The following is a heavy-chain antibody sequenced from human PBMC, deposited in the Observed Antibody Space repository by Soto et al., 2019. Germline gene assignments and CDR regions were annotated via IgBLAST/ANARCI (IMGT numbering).Heavy chain of an antibody. V-gene: IGHV3-33*01. CDR2: IWYDGSNK. J-gene: IGHJ4*02. D-gene: IGHD6-6*01. CDR1: GFTFSSYG. CDR3: ARDSIAAFESFDY. Sequence: GGSLRLSCAASGFTFSSYGMHWVSQAPGKGLEWVAVIWYDGSNKYYADSVKGRFTISRDNSKNTLYLQMNSLRAEDTAVYYCARDSIAAFESFDYWGQGTLVTAS.